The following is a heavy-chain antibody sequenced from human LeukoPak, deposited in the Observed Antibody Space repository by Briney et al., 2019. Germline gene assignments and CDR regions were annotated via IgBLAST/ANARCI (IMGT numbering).Heavy chain of an antibody. J-gene: IGHJ5*02. D-gene: IGHD3-22*01. CDR1: GYTFTSYD. CDR2: MNPNSGNT. CDR3: ARGLFTYYYDSSGYYPTIFNWFDP. Sequence: ASVKVSCKASGYTFTSYDINWVRQATGQGLEWMGWMNPNSGNTGYAQKFQGRVTMTRNTSKSTAYMELSSLRSEDTAVYYCARGLFTYYYDSSGYYPTIFNWFDPWGQGTLVTVSS. V-gene: IGHV1-8*01.